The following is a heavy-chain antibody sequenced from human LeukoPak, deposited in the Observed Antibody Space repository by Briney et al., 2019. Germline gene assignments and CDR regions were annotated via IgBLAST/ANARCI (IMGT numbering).Heavy chain of an antibody. CDR1: GFTFGNYA. CDR3: TFDYGGNTGYFQH. D-gene: IGHD4-23*01. Sequence: GGSLRLSCTASGFTFGNYAMSWVRQAPGKGMEWVGFIRSKAYGATTEYAASVKGRFTISRDDSKSIAYLQMNSLKTEDTAVYYCTFDYGGNTGYFQHWARAPWSPSPQ. J-gene: IGHJ1*01. V-gene: IGHV3-49*04. CDR2: IRSKAYGATT.